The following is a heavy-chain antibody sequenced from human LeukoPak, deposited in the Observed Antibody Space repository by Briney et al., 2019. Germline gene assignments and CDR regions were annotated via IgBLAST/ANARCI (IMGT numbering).Heavy chain of an antibody. Sequence: GGSLRLSCAASGFSISASAMHWVRQASGKGLEWISRIRTKTNNYAAAYAASVKGRFTISRDDPKNTAYLQMNSLKTEDTAVYYCTRRESQGRSTNWYFDHWGRGTLVTVSS. CDR3: TRRESQGRSTNWYFDH. CDR2: IRTKTNNYAA. D-gene: IGHD1-14*01. CDR1: GFSISASA. V-gene: IGHV3-73*01. J-gene: IGHJ2*01.